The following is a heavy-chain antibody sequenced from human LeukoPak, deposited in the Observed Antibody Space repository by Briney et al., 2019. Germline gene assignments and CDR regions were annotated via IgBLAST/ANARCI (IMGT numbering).Heavy chain of an antibody. D-gene: IGHD5-24*01. CDR1: GGSISSGGYS. CDR2: IYHSGST. Sequence: PSETLSLTCAVSGGSISSGGYSWSWIRQPPGKGLEWIGYIYHSGSTYYNPSLKSRVTISVDRPKNQFSLKLSSVTAADTAVYYCARATDGYYFDYWGQGTLVTVSS. V-gene: IGHV4-30-2*01. CDR3: ARATDGYYFDY. J-gene: IGHJ4*02.